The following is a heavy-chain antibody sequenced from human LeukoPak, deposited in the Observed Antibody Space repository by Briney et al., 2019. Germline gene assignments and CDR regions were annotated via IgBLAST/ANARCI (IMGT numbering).Heavy chain of an antibody. D-gene: IGHD6-19*01. V-gene: IGHV3-74*01. CDR3: ATKQWLAPPPDS. CDR2: INTDGTVT. Sequence: RTGGSLRLSCAASGFTFSKYWMLWVRQAPGKGLESVSRINTDGTVTTHADSVKGRFTVSRDNADNTMFLQMNSVRDEDTAVYYCATKQWLAPPPDSWGQGTPVTVSS. CDR1: GFTFSKYW. J-gene: IGHJ4*02.